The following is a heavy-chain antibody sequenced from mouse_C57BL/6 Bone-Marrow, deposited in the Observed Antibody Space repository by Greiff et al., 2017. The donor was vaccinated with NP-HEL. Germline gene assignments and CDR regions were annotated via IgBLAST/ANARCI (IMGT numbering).Heavy chain of an antibody. CDR1: GFTFCDYG. CDR2: ISSGSSTI. V-gene: IGHV5-17*01. J-gene: IGHJ3*01. Sequence: EVKLVESGGGLVKPGGSLKLSCAASGFTFCDYGMHWVRQAPEKGLEWVAYISSGSSTIYYADTVKGRFTISRDNAKNTLFLQMTSLRSEDTAMYYCAREDYGGAYWGQGTLVTVSA. D-gene: IGHD2-4*01. CDR3: AREDYGGAY.